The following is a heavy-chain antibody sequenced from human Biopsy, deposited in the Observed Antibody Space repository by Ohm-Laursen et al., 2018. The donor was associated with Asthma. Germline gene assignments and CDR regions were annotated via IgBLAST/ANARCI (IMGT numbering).Heavy chain of an antibody. V-gene: IGHV4-61*01. D-gene: IGHD2-15*01. CDR1: GGSVSSGSYY. J-gene: IGHJ2*01. CDR2: ISYSGST. CDR3: ARVPTTLRYFDL. Sequence: GTLSLTCTVSGGSVSSGSYYWSWIRQPPGEGLAWVSYISYSGSTDCNPSLKSRLTISLDTSKNQFSLKLSSVTAADTAVYYCARVPTTLRYFDLWGRGTLVTVSS.